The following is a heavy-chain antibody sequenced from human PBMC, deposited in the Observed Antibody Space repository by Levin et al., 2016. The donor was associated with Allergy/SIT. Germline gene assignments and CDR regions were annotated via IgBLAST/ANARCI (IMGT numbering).Heavy chain of an antibody. CDR3: AKDGHYVYWYYYMDV. Sequence: LSLTCAASGFTFSDHAMSWVRQAPGKGLEWVSTITASGNNTFYADSVKGRFSISRDNSKNTLYLQMNNLRVEDTAVYYCAKDGHYVYWYYYMDVWGTGTTVTVSS. D-gene: IGHD4-17*01. J-gene: IGHJ6*03. V-gene: IGHV3-23*01. CDR1: GFTFSDHA. CDR2: ITASGNNT.